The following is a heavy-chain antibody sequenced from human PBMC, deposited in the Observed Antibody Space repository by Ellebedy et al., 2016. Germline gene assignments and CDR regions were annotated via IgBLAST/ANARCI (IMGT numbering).Heavy chain of an antibody. V-gene: IGHV3-53*01. J-gene: IGHJ3*02. CDR3: ATRHYGGFDI. Sequence: GESLKTSXVASGFTVTNDYMTWVRQAPGKGLEWVSLIDSCGSSWYADSVKGRFTISRDSPKNTLYLQMNSLRAEDTAVYYCATRHYGGFDIWGRGTMVTVSS. D-gene: IGHD4-23*01. CDR2: IDSCGSS. CDR1: GFTVTNDY.